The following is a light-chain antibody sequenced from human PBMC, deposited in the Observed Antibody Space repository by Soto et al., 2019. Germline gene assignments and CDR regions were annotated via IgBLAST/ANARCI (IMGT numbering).Light chain of an antibody. J-gene: IGKJ4*01. CDR3: QKRSHGLT. Sequence: EIVLTQSPATLSLSPGERATLSCRASQSVDSYLAWYQQKPGQAPRLLIFDSSNRPTGIPARFSGSRSGTVFPLTSSRLAADDFAAYYCQKRSHGLTFGGGTKVELK. V-gene: IGKV3-11*01. CDR1: QSVDSY. CDR2: DSS.